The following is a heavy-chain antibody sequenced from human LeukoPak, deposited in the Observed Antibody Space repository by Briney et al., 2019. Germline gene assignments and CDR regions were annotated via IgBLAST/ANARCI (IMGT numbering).Heavy chain of an antibody. V-gene: IGHV1-8*02. CDR3: ARDTLGGSSSVDY. CDR1: GYTFTSYD. Sequence: ASVKVSCKASGYTFTSYDINWVRQATRQGLEWMGWMNPNSGNTGYAQKLQGRVTMTTDTSTSTAYMELRSLRSDDTAVYYCARDTLGGSSSVDYWGQGTLVTVSS. D-gene: IGHD6-13*01. CDR2: MNPNSGNT. J-gene: IGHJ4*02.